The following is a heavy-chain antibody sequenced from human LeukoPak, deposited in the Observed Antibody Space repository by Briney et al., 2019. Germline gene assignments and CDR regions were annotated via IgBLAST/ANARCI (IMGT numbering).Heavy chain of an antibody. CDR1: GGTFSSYP. Sequence: SSVKVSCKASGGTFSSYPISWLRQAPGQGLDWMGRIIPILGIANYGQKFKGRVTITADKSTSKGFMELSSLRSEDTAVYYCAREDYYDSSRKSWFDPWGQRTLVTVSS. J-gene: IGHJ5*02. CDR2: IIPILGIA. CDR3: AREDYYDSSRKSWFDP. D-gene: IGHD3-22*01. V-gene: IGHV1-69*04.